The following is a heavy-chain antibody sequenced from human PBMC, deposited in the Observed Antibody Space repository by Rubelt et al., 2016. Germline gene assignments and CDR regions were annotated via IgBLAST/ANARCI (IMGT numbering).Heavy chain of an antibody. CDR1: GFTFTSYS. CDR2: ISSGGSHM. V-gene: IGHV3-21*01. D-gene: IGHD3-22*01. CDR3: ARDRNYYDSSGFSNFDY. Sequence: VQLVESGGGLVKPGGSLRLSCAASGFTFTSYSMNWVRQAPGKGLEWVSSISSGGSHMYYADSVKGRFTISRDNAKNSLYLQMLSLRAEDTAVYYCARDRNYYDSSGFSNFDYWGQGTLATVSS. J-gene: IGHJ4*02.